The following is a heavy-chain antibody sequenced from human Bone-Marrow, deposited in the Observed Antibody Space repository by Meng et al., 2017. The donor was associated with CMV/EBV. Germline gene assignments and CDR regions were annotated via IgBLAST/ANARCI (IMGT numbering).Heavy chain of an antibody. J-gene: IGHJ6*02. V-gene: IGHV1-69*05. CDR3: ARDLGYYDSSGPSRDGMDV. D-gene: IGHD3-22*01. Sequence: SVKVSCKASGDTFSSYAISWVRQAPGQGLEWMGGIIPIFGTANYAQKFQGRVTITTDESTSTAYMELSSLRSEDTAVYYCARDLGYYDSSGPSRDGMDVWGQGTTVTVYS. CDR1: GDTFSSYA. CDR2: IIPIFGTA.